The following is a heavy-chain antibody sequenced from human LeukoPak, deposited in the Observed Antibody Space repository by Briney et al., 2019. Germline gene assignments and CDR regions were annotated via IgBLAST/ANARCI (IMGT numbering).Heavy chain of an antibody. Sequence: GGSLRLSCAASGFTFSVYGFLWVRQAPGKGLEWVAFLPYDGNSKYYADSVRGRFTISRDNSRNMLYLQMNNLTTEDTAVYYCAKDRNYYDSSGYSPLGHWGQGTLVTVSS. CDR1: GFTFSVYG. CDR2: LPYDGNSK. J-gene: IGHJ4*02. V-gene: IGHV3-30*02. D-gene: IGHD3-22*01. CDR3: AKDRNYYDSSGYSPLGH.